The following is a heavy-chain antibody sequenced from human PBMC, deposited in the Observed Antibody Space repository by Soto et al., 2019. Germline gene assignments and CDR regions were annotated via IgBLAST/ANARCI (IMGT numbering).Heavy chain of an antibody. D-gene: IGHD3-22*01. CDR1: GYTFTSYA. CDR2: INAGNGNT. J-gene: IGHJ4*02. CDR3: AREGMVYDSSGYFASYYFDY. Sequence: GASVKVSCKASGYTFTSYAMHWVRQAPGQRLEWMGWINAGNGNTKYSQKFQGRVTITRDTSASTAYMELSSLRSEDTAVYYCAREGMVYDSSGYFASYYFDYWGQGTLVTVSS. V-gene: IGHV1-3*01.